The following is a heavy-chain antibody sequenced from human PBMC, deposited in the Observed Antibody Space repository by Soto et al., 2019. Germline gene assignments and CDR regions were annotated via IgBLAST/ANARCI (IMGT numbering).Heavy chain of an antibody. D-gene: IGHD1-20*01. J-gene: IGHJ3*02. CDR1: GFTFYSYA. CDR3: VKDRMAYNSVWDPFDI. Sequence: PGGFLRLSCAASGFTFYSYAMSWVRQAPGKGLEWVSTIGSVGGDTYYADSVKGRFTISRDDSKNTLLLQMNSLRAEDTAVYYCVKDRMAYNSVWDPFDIWGQGTMVTVSS. CDR2: IGSVGGDT. V-gene: IGHV3-23*01.